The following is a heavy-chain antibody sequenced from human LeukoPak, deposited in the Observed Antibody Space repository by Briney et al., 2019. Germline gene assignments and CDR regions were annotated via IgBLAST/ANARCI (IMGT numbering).Heavy chain of an antibody. Sequence: PSETLSLTCTVSGGSISSYYWSWIRQPPGKGLEWIGYIYYSGSTNYNPSLKSRVTISVDTSKNQFSLKLSSVTAADTAVYYCARADYSLVTTSSFDPWGQGTLVTVSS. J-gene: IGHJ5*02. CDR2: IYYSGST. D-gene: IGHD4-17*01. V-gene: IGHV4-59*01. CDR1: GGSISSYY. CDR3: ARADYSLVTTSSFDP.